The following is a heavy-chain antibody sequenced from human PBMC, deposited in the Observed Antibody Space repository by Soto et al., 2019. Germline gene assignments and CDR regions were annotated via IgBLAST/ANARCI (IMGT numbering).Heavy chain of an antibody. J-gene: IGHJ4*02. V-gene: IGHV3-21*01. CDR1: GFTFSGFS. Sequence: GGTLRLSCAVYGFTFSGFSMSWIRQAPGKGLEWVSSVTSSPSSMFYADSVKGRVTISRDEAKDSLFLQMSSLRADDTAVYYCAREAYSASSGCVLDYWGLGTLVTVSS. D-gene: IGHD3-22*01. CDR2: VTSSPSSM. CDR3: AREAYSASSGCVLDY.